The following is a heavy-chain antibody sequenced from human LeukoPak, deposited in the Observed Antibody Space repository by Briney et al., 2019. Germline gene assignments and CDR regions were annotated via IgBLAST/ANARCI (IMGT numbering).Heavy chain of an antibody. CDR1: RYTFTGYY. D-gene: IGHD5-18*01. V-gene: IGHV1-2*02. Sequence: ASVTVSCKASRYTFTGYYMHWVRQAPGQGLEGMGWINPNSGVTDYAQNFQGRVTMTRDTSISTAYVELSRLRSNDTAVYYGARGTGEGYTYGRYYFDYWGQGTLVTVSS. CDR3: ARGTGEGYTYGRYYFDY. J-gene: IGHJ4*02. CDR2: INPNSGVT.